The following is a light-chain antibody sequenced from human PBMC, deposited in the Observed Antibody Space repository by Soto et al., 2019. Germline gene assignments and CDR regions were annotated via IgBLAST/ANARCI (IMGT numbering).Light chain of an antibody. CDR2: EVS. V-gene: IGLV2-14*01. CDR3: SSYTSSSTLDV. J-gene: IGLJ1*01. Sequence: QSALTQPASVSGSPGQSITISCTGTSSDVGGYNYVSWYQQHPGKALKLMIYEVSNRPSGVSNRFSGSKSGNTASLTISGLQAEDEADYYCSSYTSSSTLDVFGTGTKVTVL. CDR1: SSDVGGYNY.